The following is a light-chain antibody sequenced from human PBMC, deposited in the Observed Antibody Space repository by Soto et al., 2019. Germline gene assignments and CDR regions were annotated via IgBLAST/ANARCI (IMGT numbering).Light chain of an antibody. CDR2: DAS. V-gene: IGKV3-20*01. Sequence: EIVLSQSPATLSVSPWERATLSCRASQSVSSNLAWYQQKPGQAPRLLIYDASSRATGIPDRFSGSGSGTDFTLTISRLEPEDFAVYYCQQYGSSPHNFGQGTRLEIK. J-gene: IGKJ5*01. CDR3: QQYGSSPHN. CDR1: QSVSSN.